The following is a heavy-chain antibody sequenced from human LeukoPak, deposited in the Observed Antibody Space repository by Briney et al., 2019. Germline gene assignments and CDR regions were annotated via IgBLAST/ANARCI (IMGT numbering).Heavy chain of an antibody. CDR3: ARSEGYYDSSPINWFDP. CDR2: IYYSGST. CDR1: GGSISSYY. V-gene: IGHV4-59*01. J-gene: IGHJ5*02. D-gene: IGHD3-22*01. Sequence: SETLSLTCTVSGGSISSYYWSWIRQPPGKGLERIGYIYYSGSTNYNPSLKSRVTISVDTSKNQFSLKLSSVTAADTAVYYCARSEGYYDSSPINWFDPWGQGTLVTVSS.